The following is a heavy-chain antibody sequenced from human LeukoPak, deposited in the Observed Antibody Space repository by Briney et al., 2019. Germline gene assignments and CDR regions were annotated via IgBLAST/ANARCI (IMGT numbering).Heavy chain of an antibody. CDR1: GGTFSSYA. CDR2: IIPIFGTA. CDR3: ARDWGDYGDYSGSENWFDP. D-gene: IGHD4-17*01. V-gene: IGHV1-69*05. J-gene: IGHJ5*02. Sequence: SVKVSCKASGGTFSSYAISWVRQAPGQGLEWMGGIIPIFGTANYAQKFQGRVTMTRDMSTSTVYMELSSLRSEDTAVYYCARDWGDYGDYSGSENWFDPWGQGTLVTVSS.